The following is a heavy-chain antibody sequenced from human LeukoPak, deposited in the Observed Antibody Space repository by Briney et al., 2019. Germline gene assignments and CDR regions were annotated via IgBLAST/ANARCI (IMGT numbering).Heavy chain of an antibody. CDR1: GGSITTYF. D-gene: IGHD3-16*01. J-gene: IGHJ4*02. V-gene: IGHV4-4*07. CDR3: ARGPIWGSSLDY. CDR2: IHTSGTT. Sequence: SETLSLTCTVSGGSITTYFWSWIRQPAGKGLEWIGRIHTSGTTIYNPSLKSRVTMSMDTSKNQISLKVNSVTAADTAVYYCARGPIWGSSLDYWGQGTLVTVSS.